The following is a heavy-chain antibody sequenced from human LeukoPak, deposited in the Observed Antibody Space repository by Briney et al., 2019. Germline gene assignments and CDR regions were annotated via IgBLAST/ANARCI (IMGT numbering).Heavy chain of an antibody. J-gene: IGHJ3*01. CDR1: GGSFSSGSSY. CDR3: ARWGEDVKDSFDV. CDR2: ISFTGTT. Sequence: SQTLSLTCTVCGGSFSSGSSYWSWLRQHPVKGLEWIGYISFTGTTYYNLSLKSRVRISSDKSKNQFSLNLRSVSAADTATYLCARWGEDVKDSFDVWGQGTLVTVSS. V-gene: IGHV4-31*03. D-gene: IGHD1-26*01.